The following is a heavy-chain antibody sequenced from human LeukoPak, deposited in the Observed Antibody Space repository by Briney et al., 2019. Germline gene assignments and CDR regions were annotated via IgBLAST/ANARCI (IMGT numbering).Heavy chain of an antibody. V-gene: IGHV3-30*19. CDR1: GFTFNKHG. J-gene: IGHJ4*02. CDR3: ASNTHYCTNGVCYRIFDY. Sequence: GGSLRLSCAASGFTFNKHGMHWVRQAPGKGLEWVAVISYDGSNKYYADSVKGRFTISRDNSKNTLYLQMNSLRAEDTAVYYCASNTHYCTNGVCYRIFDYWGQGTLVTVSS. CDR2: ISYDGSNK. D-gene: IGHD2-8*01.